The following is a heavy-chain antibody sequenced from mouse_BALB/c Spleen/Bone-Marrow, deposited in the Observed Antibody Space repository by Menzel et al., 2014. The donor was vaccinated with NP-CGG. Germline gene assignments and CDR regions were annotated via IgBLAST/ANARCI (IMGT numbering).Heavy chain of an antibody. D-gene: IGHD2-1*01. J-gene: IGHJ2*01. Sequence: VQLKESGGGLVQPGGSLKLSCAASGFDFSRYWTSWVRQAPGKGLEWIGEIDPDSSTINYTPSLKDKFIISRDNAKNTLYLQMSKVRSEDTALYYCARQGYYGKGDYWGQGTTLTVSS. CDR2: IDPDSSTI. V-gene: IGHV4-1*02. CDR3: ARQGYYGKGDY. CDR1: GFDFSRYW.